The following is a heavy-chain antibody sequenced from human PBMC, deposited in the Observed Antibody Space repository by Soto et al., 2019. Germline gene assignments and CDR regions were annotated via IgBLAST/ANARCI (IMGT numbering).Heavy chain of an antibody. CDR2: INHSGST. V-gene: IGHV4-34*01. CDR3: ARWPFGGGGYSYGPRGFNPFDI. Sequence: PSETLSLTCAVYGGSFSGDYWSWIRQPPGKGLEWIGEINHSGSTNYNPSLKSRVTISVDTSKNQFSLELSSVTAADTAVYYCARWPFGGGGYSYGPRGFNPFDIWGQGTMVTVSS. CDR1: GGSFSGDY. D-gene: IGHD5-18*01. J-gene: IGHJ3*02.